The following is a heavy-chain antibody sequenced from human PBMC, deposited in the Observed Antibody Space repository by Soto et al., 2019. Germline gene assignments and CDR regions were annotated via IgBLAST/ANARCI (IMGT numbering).Heavy chain of an antibody. V-gene: IGHV3-33*01. CDR2: IWYDGSNT. J-gene: IGHJ4*02. CDR1: GFTFSSYG. Sequence: QVQLVESGGGVVQPGRSLRLSCAASGFTFSSYGMHWVRQAPGKGLEWVAVIWYDGSNTYYADSVKGRFTISRDNSKTTLYLQMTSLRAEDTAVYYCAREGLRGDYWGQGTLVTVSS. CDR3: AREGLRGDY. D-gene: IGHD4-17*01.